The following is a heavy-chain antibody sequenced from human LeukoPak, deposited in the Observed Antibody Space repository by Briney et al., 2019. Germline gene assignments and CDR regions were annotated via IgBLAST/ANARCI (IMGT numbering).Heavy chain of an antibody. J-gene: IGHJ4*02. V-gene: IGHV4-31*03. Sequence: KASQTLSLTCTVSGGSISSGGYYWSWIRQHPGKGLEWIGYIYYSGSTYYNPSLKSRVTISVDTSKNQFSLKLSSVTAADTAVYYCARGFSYGGNLRYWGQGTLVTVSS. CDR3: ARGFSYGGNLRY. CDR2: IYYSGST. CDR1: GGSISSGGYY. D-gene: IGHD4-23*01.